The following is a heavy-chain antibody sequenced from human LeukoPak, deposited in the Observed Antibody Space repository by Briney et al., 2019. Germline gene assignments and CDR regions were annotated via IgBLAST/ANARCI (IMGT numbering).Heavy chain of an antibody. Sequence: PSETLSLTCTVSGGSFSSYYWSWIRQPPGKGLEWIGYIYYSGSTNYNPSLKSRVTISVDTSKNQFSLKLSSVTAADTAVYYCARAEYDSSGYLFAYWGQGTLVTVSS. CDR1: GGSFSSYY. CDR2: IYYSGST. J-gene: IGHJ4*02. D-gene: IGHD3-22*01. V-gene: IGHV4-59*12. CDR3: ARAEYDSSGYLFAY.